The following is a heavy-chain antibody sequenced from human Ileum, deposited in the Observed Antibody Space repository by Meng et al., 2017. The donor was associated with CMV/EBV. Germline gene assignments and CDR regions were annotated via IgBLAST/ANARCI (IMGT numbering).Heavy chain of an antibody. CDR2: INPNSGGT. CDR3: ARGGNTNINFDF. J-gene: IGHJ4*02. V-gene: IGHV1-2*02. CDR1: GYTFTGYY. D-gene: IGHD2/OR15-2a*01. Sequence: QGHGVQSGAEMKKPGASVKVSCKASGYTFTGYYMHWVRQAPGQGLEWMGWINPNSGGTNYAQKFQGRVTMTRDTSISTAYMELSRLTSDDTAVYYCARGGNTNINFDFWGQGTLVTVSS.